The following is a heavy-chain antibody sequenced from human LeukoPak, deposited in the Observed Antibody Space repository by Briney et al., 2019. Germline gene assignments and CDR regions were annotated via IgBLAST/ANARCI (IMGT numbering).Heavy chain of an antibody. CDR3: ATIGAYYCDSSGYIPDY. CDR2: IIPIFGTA. CDR1: GGTFSSYA. Sequence: SVKVSCKASGGTFSSYAISWVRQAPGQGLEWMGGIIPIFGTANYAQKFQGRVTITTDESTSTAYMELSSLRSEDTAVYYCATIGAYYCDSSGYIPDYWGQGTLVTVSS. V-gene: IGHV1-69*05. J-gene: IGHJ4*02. D-gene: IGHD3-22*01.